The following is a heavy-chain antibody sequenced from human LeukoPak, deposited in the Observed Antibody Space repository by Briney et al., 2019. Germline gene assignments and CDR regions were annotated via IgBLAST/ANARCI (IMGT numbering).Heavy chain of an antibody. Sequence: GASVKVSCKASGYTFTSYDINWVRQATGQGLEWMGWINTNTGNPTYAQGFTGRFVFSLDTSVSTAYLQISSLKAEDTAVYYCARVSGSLLYDYYYYYGMDVWGQGTTVTVSS. CDR3: ARVSGSLLYDYYYYYGMDV. CDR2: INTNTGNP. V-gene: IGHV7-4-1*02. CDR1: GYTFTSYD. D-gene: IGHD3-10*01. J-gene: IGHJ6*02.